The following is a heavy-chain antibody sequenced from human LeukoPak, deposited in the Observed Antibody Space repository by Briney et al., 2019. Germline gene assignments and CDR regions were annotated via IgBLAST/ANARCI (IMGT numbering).Heavy chain of an antibody. J-gene: IGHJ4*02. CDR1: GGTFSSYA. D-gene: IGHD2-2*01. CDR2: ISAYNGNT. CDR3: ARDLWYCSSTSCSPPWY. Sequence: ASVKVSCKASGGTFSSYAISWVRQAPGQGLEWMGWISAYNGNTNYAQKLQGRVTMTTDTSTSTAYMELRSLRSDDTAVYYCARDLWYCSSTSCSPPWYWGQGTLVTVSS. V-gene: IGHV1-18*01.